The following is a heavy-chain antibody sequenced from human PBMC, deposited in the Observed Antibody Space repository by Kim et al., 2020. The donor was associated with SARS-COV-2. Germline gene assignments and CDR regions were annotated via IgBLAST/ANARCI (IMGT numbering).Heavy chain of an antibody. CDR3: ARGGGSYYSV. D-gene: IGHD1-26*01. Sequence: SDKNYVESVKGRFTISRDNTERSLSLQMNSLGVEDTAVYYCARGGGSYYSVWGRGTLVTVSS. J-gene: IGHJ4*02. CDR2: SDK. V-gene: IGHV3-7*01.